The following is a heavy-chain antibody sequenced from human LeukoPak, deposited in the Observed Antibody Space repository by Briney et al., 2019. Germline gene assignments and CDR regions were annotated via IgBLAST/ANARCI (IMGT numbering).Heavy chain of an antibody. CDR2: INPNSGGT. J-gene: IGHJ5*02. V-gene: IGHV1-2*06. D-gene: IGHD3-10*01. CDR1: GYTFTGYY. CDR3: ARGPITMVRGVILKWFDP. Sequence: ASVKVSCKASGYTFTGYYMHWVRQAPGQGLEWMGRINPNSGGTNYAQKFQGRVTMTRDTSISTAYMELSRLRSDDTAVYYCARGPITMVRGVILKWFDPWRQGTLVTVSS.